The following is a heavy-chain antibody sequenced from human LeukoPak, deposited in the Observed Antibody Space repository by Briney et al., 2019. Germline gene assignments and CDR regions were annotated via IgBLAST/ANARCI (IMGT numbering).Heavy chain of an antibody. D-gene: IGHD5-18*01. Sequence: SVPSLVQPSQALTLTFTFSGFSLSTSGMCVSWIRQPPVRALECLARIDWDDDKYYSTSLKTRLTISKHTSKNQVVLTMTNMDPVDTATYYCARMPQRGYIYGFDYWGQGTLVTVSS. J-gene: IGHJ4*02. CDR2: IDWDDDK. V-gene: IGHV2-70*11. CDR1: GFSLSTSGMC. CDR3: ARMPQRGYIYGFDY.